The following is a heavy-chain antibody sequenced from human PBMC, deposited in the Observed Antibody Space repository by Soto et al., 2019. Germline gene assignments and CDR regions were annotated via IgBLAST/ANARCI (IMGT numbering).Heavy chain of an antibody. Sequence: EVQLVESGGGLVQPGGSLRLSCAASGFTFSSYSMNWVRQAPGKGLEWVSHISSSSSSTYYADSVKGRFTISRDNAKNSLYLQMNSLRAEDTAVYYCARGATMVRGRPHWFDPWGQGTLLTVFS. CDR1: GFTFSSYS. V-gene: IGHV3-48*01. D-gene: IGHD3-10*01. CDR2: ISSSSSST. J-gene: IGHJ5*02. CDR3: ARGATMVRGRPHWFDP.